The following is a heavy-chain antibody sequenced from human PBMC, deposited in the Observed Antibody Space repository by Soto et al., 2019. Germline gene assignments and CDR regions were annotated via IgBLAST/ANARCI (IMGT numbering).Heavy chain of an antibody. J-gene: IGHJ6*02. CDR2: TNPNSGGT. CDR1: GYTFTGYY. Sequence: GASVKVSCKASGYTFTGYYMHWVRQAPGQGLEWMGWTNPNSGGTNYAQKFQGWVTMTRDTSISTAYMELSRLRSDDTAVYYCARDFYPKNYYDSSGPTVGGMDVWGQGTTVTVSS. CDR3: ARDFYPKNYYDSSGPTVGGMDV. D-gene: IGHD3-22*01. V-gene: IGHV1-2*04.